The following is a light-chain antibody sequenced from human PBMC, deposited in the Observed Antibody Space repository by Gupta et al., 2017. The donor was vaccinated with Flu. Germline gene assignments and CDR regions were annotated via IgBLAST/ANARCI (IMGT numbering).Light chain of an antibody. J-gene: IGKJ1*01. CDR1: QSVGSGY. CDR3: QQYGGSPRT. Sequence: EIVLTQSPGTLSVSPGERATLSCRASQSVGSGYLAWYQQKPGQPPRLLIYGASNRATGVPDRFSGSGSGTDFSLTISRLEPEDFAVYYCQQYGGSPRTFGQGTKVEIK. V-gene: IGKV3-20*01. CDR2: GAS.